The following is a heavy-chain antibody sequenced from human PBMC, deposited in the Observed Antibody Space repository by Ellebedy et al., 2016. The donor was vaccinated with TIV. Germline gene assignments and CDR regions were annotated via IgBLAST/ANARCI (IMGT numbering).Heavy chain of an antibody. CDR1: GYTFTYYY. CDR3: ARDLRNYYYYGMDV. CDR2: INPNSGDT. V-gene: IGHV1-2*02. J-gene: IGHJ6*02. Sequence: AASVKVSCKASGYTFTYYYMHWVRQAPGQGLEWMGWINPNSGDTNYAQNFQGMVTMTRDTSISTAYMELSSLRSDATAVYYCARDLRNYYYYGMDVWGQGTTVTVSS.